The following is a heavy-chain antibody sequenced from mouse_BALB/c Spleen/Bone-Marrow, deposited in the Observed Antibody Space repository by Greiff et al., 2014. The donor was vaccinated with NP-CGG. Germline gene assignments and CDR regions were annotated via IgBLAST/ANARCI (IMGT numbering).Heavy chain of an antibody. D-gene: IGHD2-1*01. V-gene: IGHV3-1*02. CDR1: GYSITSGYS. CDR3: ARRGDYYGNYADY. Sequence: EVQLQQSGPDLVKPSQSLPLTCTVTGYSITSGYSWHWIRQFPGNKLEWMGYIRYSGSTNYNPSLKSRISITRDTSKNHFFLQLNSVTTEDTATYYCARRGDYYGNYADYWGQGTSVTVSS. J-gene: IGHJ4*01. CDR2: IRYSGST.